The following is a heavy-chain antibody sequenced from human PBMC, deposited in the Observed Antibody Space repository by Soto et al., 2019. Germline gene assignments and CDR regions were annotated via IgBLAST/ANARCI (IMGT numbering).Heavy chain of an antibody. CDR2: INPNSGGT. Sequence: ASVKVSCKASGYTFTGYYMHWVRQAPGQGLEWMGWINPNSGGTNYAQKFQGWVTMTRDTSISTAYMELSRLRSDDTAVYYCARVDRITMVRGVIAVYYWGQGYLVTVSA. J-gene: IGHJ4*02. D-gene: IGHD3-10*01. V-gene: IGHV1-2*04. CDR1: GYTFTGYY. CDR3: ARVDRITMVRGVIAVYY.